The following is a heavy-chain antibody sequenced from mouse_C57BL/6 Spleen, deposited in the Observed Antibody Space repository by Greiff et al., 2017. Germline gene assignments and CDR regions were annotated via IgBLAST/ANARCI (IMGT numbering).Heavy chain of an antibody. CDR2: ISYDGSN. V-gene: IGHV3-6*01. D-gene: IGHD1-1*01. CDR3: AREDYGRAMDY. CDR1: GYSITSGYY. Sequence: VQLQQSGPGLVKPSQSLSLTCSVTGYSITSGYYWNWIRQFPGNKLEWMGYISYDGSNNYNPSLKNLISIPRDTSKNQFFLKLNSVTTEDTATYYCAREDYGRAMDYWGQGTSVTVSS. J-gene: IGHJ4*01.